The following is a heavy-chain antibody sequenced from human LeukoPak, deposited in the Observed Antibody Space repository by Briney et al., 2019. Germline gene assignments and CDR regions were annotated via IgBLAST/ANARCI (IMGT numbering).Heavy chain of an antibody. V-gene: IGHV3-33*01. J-gene: IGHJ4*02. CDR2: TWNDGSKK. CDR1: GFTFSSYG. CDR3: VRDQSSGNFYGDY. D-gene: IGHD1-26*01. Sequence: PGRSLRLSCAVSGFTFSSYGMHWVRQAPGKGLEWVAVTWNDGSKKYYADSVKGRFTISKDNSKNTLYLQMNSLRAEDTAAYYCVRDQSSGNFYGDYWGQGTLVTVSS.